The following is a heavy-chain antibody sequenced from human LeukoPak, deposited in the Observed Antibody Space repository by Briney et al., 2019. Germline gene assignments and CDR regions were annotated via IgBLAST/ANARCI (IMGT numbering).Heavy chain of an antibody. Sequence: ASVKVSCKASGYTFTSYGISWVRQAPGQGLEWMGWISAYNGNTNYAQKLQGRVTMTTDTSTSTAYMELKSLRSDDTAVYYCARDLSRWLVQGYWGQGTLVTVSS. CDR1: GYTFTSYG. V-gene: IGHV1-18*01. CDR2: ISAYNGNT. D-gene: IGHD6-19*01. J-gene: IGHJ4*02. CDR3: ARDLSRWLVQGY.